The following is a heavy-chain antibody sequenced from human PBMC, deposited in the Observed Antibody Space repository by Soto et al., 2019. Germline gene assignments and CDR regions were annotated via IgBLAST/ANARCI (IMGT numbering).Heavy chain of an antibody. CDR1: GYTSTRYG. J-gene: IGHJ6*02. D-gene: IGHD2-8*01. V-gene: IGHV1-18*01. Sequence: ASVKVSCKASGYTSTRYGISWVRQAPGQGLEWMGWISGYNGDTNYAREFQGRVSMTIDTSTTTAYMELRSLTSDDTAVYYCAKNGQPPYYYYGMDVWGQGTTVTVSS. CDR3: AKNGQPPYYYYGMDV. CDR2: ISGYNGDT.